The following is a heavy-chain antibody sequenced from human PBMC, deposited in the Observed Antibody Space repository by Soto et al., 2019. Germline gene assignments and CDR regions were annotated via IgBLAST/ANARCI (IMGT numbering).Heavy chain of an antibody. D-gene: IGHD1-26*01. CDR2: IYHSGST. V-gene: IGHV4-4*02. J-gene: IGHJ6*02. CDR3: ARVSGSYYYGMDV. Sequence: PSETLSLXXAXSXGSISSSNXWSWVXHPPGKGLEWIGEIYHSGSTNYNPSLKSRVTISVDKSKNQFSLKLSSVTAADTAVYYCARVSGSYYYGMDVWGQGITVTVSS. CDR1: XGSISSSNX.